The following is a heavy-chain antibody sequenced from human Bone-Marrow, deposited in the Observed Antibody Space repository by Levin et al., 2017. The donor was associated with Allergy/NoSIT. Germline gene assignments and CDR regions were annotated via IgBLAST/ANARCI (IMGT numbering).Heavy chain of an antibody. CDR2: IRSKGNNYET. D-gene: IGHD2-8*01. CDR1: GFTFSGAP. J-gene: IGHJ4*01. CDR3: NIPFKTSGVYNDY. V-gene: IGHV3-73*01. Sequence: PGGSLRLSCLASGFTFSGAPVHWVRQASGKGLEWVGRIRSKGNNYETTFAASVRGRFTISRDDATNTAFLQLNSLKPEDTAVYYCNIPFKTSGVYNDYWGHGTRVTVSS.